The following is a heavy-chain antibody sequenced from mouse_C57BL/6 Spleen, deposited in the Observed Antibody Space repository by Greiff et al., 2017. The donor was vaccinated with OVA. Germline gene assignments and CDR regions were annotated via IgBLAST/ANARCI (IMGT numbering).Heavy chain of an antibody. J-gene: IGHJ2*01. Sequence: QVQLQQPGAELVKPGASVKMSCKASGYTFTSYWITWVKQRPGQGLEWIGDIYPGSGSTNYNEKFKSKATLTVDTSSSTAYMQRSSLTSEDSAVYYCARKGGYGNYEYFDYWGQGTTLTVSS. CDR1: GYTFTSYW. CDR3: ARKGGYGNYEYFDY. CDR2: IYPGSGST. D-gene: IGHD2-10*02. V-gene: IGHV1-55*01.